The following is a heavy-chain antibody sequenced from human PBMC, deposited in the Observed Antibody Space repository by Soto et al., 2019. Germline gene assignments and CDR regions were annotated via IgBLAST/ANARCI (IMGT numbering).Heavy chain of an antibody. D-gene: IGHD2-2*02. CDR2: INAGNGNT. Sequence: GASVKVSCKASGYTFTSYAMHWVRQAPGQRLEWMGWINAGNGNTKYSQKFQGRVTITRDTSASTAYMELSSLRSEDTAVYYCARGGGPYCSSTSCYTDWFDPWGQGTLVTVSS. J-gene: IGHJ5*02. CDR3: ARGGGPYCSSTSCYTDWFDP. V-gene: IGHV1-3*01. CDR1: GYTFTSYA.